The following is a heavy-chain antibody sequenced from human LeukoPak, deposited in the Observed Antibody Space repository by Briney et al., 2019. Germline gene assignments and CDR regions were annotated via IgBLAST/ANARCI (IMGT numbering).Heavy chain of an antibody. CDR1: RFTFSNYW. Sequence: GGSLRFSCAASRFTFSNYWMSWVRQAPGKGLEWVANIKQDGGEKNYVDSVKGRFTISRDNAKNSLYLQMNSLRVEDTAVYYCARDHLREGATGASEIWGQGTMVTVSS. V-gene: IGHV3-7*05. J-gene: IGHJ3*02. CDR2: IKQDGGEK. D-gene: IGHD1-26*01. CDR3: ARDHLREGATGASEI.